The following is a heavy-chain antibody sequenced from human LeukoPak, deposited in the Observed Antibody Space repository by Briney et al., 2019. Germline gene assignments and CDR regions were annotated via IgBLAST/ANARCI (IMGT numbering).Heavy chain of an antibody. CDR2: IWYDGSNK. V-gene: IGHV3-33*01. Sequence: GGSLRLSCAASGFTFSSYGMHWVRQAPGKGLEWVAIIWYDGSNKYYADSVKGRFTISRDNSKNTLFLQMNSLRAEDTAVYYCASGRTNYYHFDYWGQGTLVTVSS. CDR3: ASGRTNYYHFDY. J-gene: IGHJ4*02. D-gene: IGHD1-26*01. CDR1: GFTFSSYG.